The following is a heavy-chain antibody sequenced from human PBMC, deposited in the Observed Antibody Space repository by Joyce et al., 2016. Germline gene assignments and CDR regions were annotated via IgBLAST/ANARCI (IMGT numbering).Heavy chain of an antibody. CDR3: TNFGGNSFGDY. Sequence: EVQLVESGGGLVKPGESLRLSCAGSGFNFHNAWMRWVRQAPGKGLEWVGRSESKAHGETTDYAAPVKGRFAISRDDSKYTLYLQMNSLKTEDTALYYCTNFGGNSFGDYWGQGALVTVSS. CDR1: GFNFHNAW. V-gene: IGHV3-15*04. J-gene: IGHJ4*02. D-gene: IGHD4-23*01. CDR2: SESKAHGETT.